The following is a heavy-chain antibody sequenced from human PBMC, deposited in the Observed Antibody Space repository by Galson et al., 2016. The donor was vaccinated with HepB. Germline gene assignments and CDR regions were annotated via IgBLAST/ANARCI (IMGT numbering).Heavy chain of an antibody. CDR3: ARGGYDFWSGPGSGWFDP. J-gene: IGHJ5*02. CDR2: IYYSGIT. CDR1: GGSVSNGTYY. D-gene: IGHD3-3*01. V-gene: IGHV4-61*01. Sequence: ETLSLTCTVSGGSVSNGTYYWSWIRQPPGKGLEWIGYIYYSGITNYNPSLKSRVTISVDTSKNQFSLKLSSVTAADTAVYYCARGGYDFWSGPGSGWFDPWGQGTLVTVSS.